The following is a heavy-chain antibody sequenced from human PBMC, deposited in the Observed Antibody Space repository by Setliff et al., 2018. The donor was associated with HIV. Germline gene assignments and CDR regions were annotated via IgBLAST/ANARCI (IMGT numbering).Heavy chain of an antibody. V-gene: IGHV1-46*01. D-gene: IGHD3-22*01. J-gene: IGHJ4*02. CDR2: INPSGGSA. CDR1: GYTFTDYG. CDR3: ARDGGDGSGYYYADY. Sequence: ASVKVSCKAYGYTFTDYGLCWVRQAPGQGLEWMGIINPSGGSAAYAEKFRGRVTMTSDTSTNTVYMELRSLRSEETAVFYCARDGGDGSGYYYADYWGQGTLVTVSS.